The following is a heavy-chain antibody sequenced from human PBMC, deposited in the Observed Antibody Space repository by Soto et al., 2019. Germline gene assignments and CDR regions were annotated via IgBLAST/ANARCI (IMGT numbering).Heavy chain of an antibody. CDR1: GGSISSGGYY. D-gene: IGHD3-10*01. Sequence: QVQLQESGPGLVKPSQTLSLTCTVSGGSISSGGYYWSWIRQHPGKGLEWIGSIYYSGSTYYNPSLKSRVTISVDTSKNQFSLKLSSVTAADTAVYYCARDRPVRGVIITPGYWGQGTLVTVSS. CDR2: IYYSGST. CDR3: ARDRPVRGVIITPGY. J-gene: IGHJ4*02. V-gene: IGHV4-31*03.